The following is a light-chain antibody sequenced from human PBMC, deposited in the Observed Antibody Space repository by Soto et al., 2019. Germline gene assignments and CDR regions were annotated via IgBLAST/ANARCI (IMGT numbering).Light chain of an antibody. CDR2: EVS. V-gene: IGLV2-14*01. Sequence: QSALTQPASVSGSPGQSITMSCTGTSSYVGGYNYVSWYQQHPGKAPKLMIYEVSNRPSGVSNRFSSSKSGNTASLTISGLQAEDEADYYCSSYTSSSTLVFGTGTKVTVL. CDR1: SSYVGGYNY. J-gene: IGLJ1*01. CDR3: SSYTSSSTLV.